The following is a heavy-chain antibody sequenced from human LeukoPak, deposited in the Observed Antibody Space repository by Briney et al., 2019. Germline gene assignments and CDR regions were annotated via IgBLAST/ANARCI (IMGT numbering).Heavy chain of an antibody. CDR3: ARVNYYGPDY. Sequence: GGSLRLSCAASGFTFSSYSMNWVRQAPGKGLEWVSYISSSSTIYYADSVKGRLTISRDNAKNSLYLQMNSLRAEDTAVYYCARVNYYGPDYWGQGTLVTVSS. D-gene: IGHD3-10*01. CDR2: ISSSSTI. J-gene: IGHJ4*02. V-gene: IGHV3-48*01. CDR1: GFTFSSYS.